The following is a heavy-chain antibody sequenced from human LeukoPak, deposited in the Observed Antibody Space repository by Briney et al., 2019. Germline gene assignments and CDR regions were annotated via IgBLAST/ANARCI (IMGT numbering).Heavy chain of an antibody. CDR3: AREGFGNRVDYYYYGMDV. D-gene: IGHD1-14*01. CDR1: GYTFTSYG. J-gene: IGHJ6*02. Sequence: ASVKVSCKASGYTFTSYGISWVRQAPGQGLEWMGWISAYNGNTNYAQKLQGRVTTTTDTSTSTAYMELRSLRSDDTAVYYCAREGFGNRVDYYYYGMDVWGQGTTVTVSS. V-gene: IGHV1-18*01. CDR2: ISAYNGNT.